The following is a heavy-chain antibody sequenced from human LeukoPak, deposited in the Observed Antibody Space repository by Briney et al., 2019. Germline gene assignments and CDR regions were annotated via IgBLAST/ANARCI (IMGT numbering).Heavy chain of an antibody. Sequence: ASVKVFSKASGYTFTSCDIDWVRQATRHGLEWMGWMNRNSDDTGSVQKFQGRVSMTRDTSISTAYMELSSLRSEDMAVYYCARETIPRELLWFGELDLGYYYMDVWGKGTTVTISS. CDR1: GYTFTSCD. CDR2: MNRNSDDT. CDR3: ARETIPRELLWFGELDLGYYYMDV. D-gene: IGHD3-10*01. V-gene: IGHV1-8*01. J-gene: IGHJ6*03.